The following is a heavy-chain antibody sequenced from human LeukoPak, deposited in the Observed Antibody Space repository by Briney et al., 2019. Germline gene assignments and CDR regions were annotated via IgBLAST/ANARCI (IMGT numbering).Heavy chain of an antibody. V-gene: IGHV3-33*06. CDR3: AKDRGIAVAGIYGY. J-gene: IGHJ4*02. CDR2: IWYDGSNK. Sequence: PGGSLRLSCAASGFTFSSYGMHWVRQAPGKGLEWVAVIWYDGSNKYYADSVKGRFTISRDNSKNTPYLQMNSLRAEDTAVYYCAKDRGIAVAGIYGYWGQGTLVTVSS. CDR1: GFTFSSYG. D-gene: IGHD6-19*01.